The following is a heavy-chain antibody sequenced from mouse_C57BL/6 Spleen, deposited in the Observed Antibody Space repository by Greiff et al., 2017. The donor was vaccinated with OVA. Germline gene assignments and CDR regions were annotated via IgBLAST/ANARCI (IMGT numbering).Heavy chain of an antibody. D-gene: IGHD1-1*01. CDR2: IYPGDGDT. Sequence: QVQLQQSGAELVKPGASVKISCKASGYAFSSYWMNWVKQRPGKGLEWIGQIYPGDGDTNYNGKFKGKATLTAYKSSSTAYMQLSSLTSEDSAVYFCARSHYYGSLYAMDYWGQGTSVTVSS. V-gene: IGHV1-80*01. J-gene: IGHJ4*01. CDR1: GYAFSSYW. CDR3: ARSHYYGSLYAMDY.